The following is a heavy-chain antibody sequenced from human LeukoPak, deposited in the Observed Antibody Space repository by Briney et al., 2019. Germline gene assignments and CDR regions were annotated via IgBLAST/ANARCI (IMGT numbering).Heavy chain of an antibody. V-gene: IGHV3-7*01. CDR3: ARVGAWELQRVFEY. CDR1: GFTFTNYW. D-gene: IGHD1-26*01. CDR2: IHKAGSES. Sequence: PGESLRLSCAASGFTFTNYWMTWVRQVPGKGLEWVANIHKAGSESYYVDSVKGRFAISRDNAKNSLYLQLSSLRVEDTAVYYCARVGAWELQRVFEYWGQGTLVTVSS. J-gene: IGHJ4*02.